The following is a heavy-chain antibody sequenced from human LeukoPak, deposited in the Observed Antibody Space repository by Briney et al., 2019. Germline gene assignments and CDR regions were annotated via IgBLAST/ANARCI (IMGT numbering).Heavy chain of an antibody. D-gene: IGHD1-26*01. CDR1: GFTFSGSA. Sequence: GGSLRLSCAASGFTFSGSAMHWVRQASGKGLEWVGRIRSKANSYATAYAASVEGRFTISRDDSKSTAYLQMNSLRAEDTAVYYCANQGASDYWGQGTLVTVSS. V-gene: IGHV3-73*01. CDR2: IRSKANSYAT. J-gene: IGHJ4*02. CDR3: ANQGASDY.